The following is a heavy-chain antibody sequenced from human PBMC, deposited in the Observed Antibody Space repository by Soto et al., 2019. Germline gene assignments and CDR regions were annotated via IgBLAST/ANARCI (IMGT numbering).Heavy chain of an antibody. J-gene: IGHJ4*02. D-gene: IGHD6-19*01. CDR2: INAGNGNT. CDR1: GYTFTSYA. V-gene: IGHV1-3*05. Sequence: QVQLVQSGAEEKKPGASVKVSCKASGYTFTSYAMHWVRQAPGQRLEWMGWINAGNGNTKYSQKFQGRVTITRDTSASTAYMELSILRSEDTAVYDCARGSGWYPPFDYWGQGTLVTVSS. CDR3: ARGSGWYPPFDY.